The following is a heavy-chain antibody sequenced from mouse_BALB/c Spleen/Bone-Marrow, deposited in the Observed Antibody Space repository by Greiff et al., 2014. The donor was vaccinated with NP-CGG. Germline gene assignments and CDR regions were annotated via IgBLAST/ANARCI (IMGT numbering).Heavy chain of an antibody. Sequence: QVQLKESGAELVRPGASVKLSCKASGYTFTSYWINWVKQRPGQGLEWIGNTYPSDSYTNYNQKFKDKATLTVDKSSSTAYMQLGSPTSEDSAVYYCTRYYGSSHWYFDVWGAGTTVTVSS. J-gene: IGHJ1*01. CDR1: GYTFTSYW. V-gene: IGHV1-69*02. CDR2: TYPSDSYT. CDR3: TRYYGSSHWYFDV. D-gene: IGHD1-1*01.